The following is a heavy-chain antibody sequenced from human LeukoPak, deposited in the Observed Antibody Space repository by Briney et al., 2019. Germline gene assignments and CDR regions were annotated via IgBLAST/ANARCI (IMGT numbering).Heavy chain of an antibody. D-gene: IGHD6-19*01. Sequence: PSETLSLTCAVYGGSFSGYYWSWIRQPPGKGLEWIGHIYYTGSTNYNPSLKSRVTISVDTSKNQFSLKLSSVTAADTAVYYCARAAGGGPLDYWGQGTLVTVSS. CDR1: GGSFSGYY. V-gene: IGHV4-34*01. J-gene: IGHJ4*02. CDR3: ARAAGGGPLDY. CDR2: IYYTGST.